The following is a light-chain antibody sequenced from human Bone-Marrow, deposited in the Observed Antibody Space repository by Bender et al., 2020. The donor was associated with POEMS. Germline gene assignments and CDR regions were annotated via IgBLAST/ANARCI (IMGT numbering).Light chain of an antibody. V-gene: IGLV2-8*02. Sequence: QSALTQPPSASKSPGQSVTISCTGTSSDVGGSNYVSWYQQHPGKAPKLMTYEVSKRPSGVPDRFSGSKSGDTASLTVSGLQAEDEADYYCSSFAGSDTLVFGGGTKLTVL. CDR1: SSDVGGSNY. J-gene: IGLJ2*01. CDR3: SSFAGSDTLV. CDR2: EVS.